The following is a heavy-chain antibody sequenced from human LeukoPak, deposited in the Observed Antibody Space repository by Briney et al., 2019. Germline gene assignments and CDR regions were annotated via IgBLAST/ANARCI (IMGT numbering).Heavy chain of an antibody. CDR1: GGSFSGYY. D-gene: IGHD6-13*01. J-gene: IGHJ5*02. CDR3: ARGPLMSAGGGVDP. V-gene: IGHV4-34*01. Sequence: SETLSLTCAVYGGSFSGYYWSWIRQPPGKGLEWIGEINHSGSTNYNPSLKSRVTISVDTSKNQFSLKLSSVTAADTAVYYCARGPLMSAGGGVDPWGQGTLVIVSS. CDR2: INHSGST.